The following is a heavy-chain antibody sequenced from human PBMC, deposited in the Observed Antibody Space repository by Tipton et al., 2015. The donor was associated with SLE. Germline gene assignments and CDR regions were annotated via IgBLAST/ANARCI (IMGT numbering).Heavy chain of an antibody. CDR1: GFSFSAYS. J-gene: IGHJ5*02. D-gene: IGHD2-15*01. CDR3: VREGVSCSGSSCYFNWFDP. V-gene: IGHV3-21*03. Sequence: GSLRLSCAASGFSFSAYSMNWVRQAPGKGLEWVSYISSNSHYIYYSDSVKGRFTISRDNAKNSLYLQMNSLRADDTGTYYCVREGVSCSGSSCYFNWFDPWGQGTLVTVSS. CDR2: ISSNSHYI.